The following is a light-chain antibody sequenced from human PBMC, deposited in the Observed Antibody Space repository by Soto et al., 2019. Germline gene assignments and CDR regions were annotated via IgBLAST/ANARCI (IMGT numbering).Light chain of an antibody. Sequence: DVQMTQSPSSLSASVGDRVTITCRASQSVTTYLNWYQQKPGRAPDLLIYAASTLQSGVPSRFSGSGSGTDFTLTISSLQAEDFATYYCQQSYSIPRTFDQGTKVEIK. J-gene: IGKJ1*01. CDR3: QQSYSIPRT. CDR2: AAS. CDR1: QSVTTY. V-gene: IGKV1-39*01.